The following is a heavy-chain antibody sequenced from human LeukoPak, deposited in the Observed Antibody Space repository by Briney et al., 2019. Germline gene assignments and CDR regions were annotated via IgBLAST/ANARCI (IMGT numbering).Heavy chain of an antibody. CDR3: ARGAPGSYCSRGSCPHFDY. V-gene: IGHV1-8*01. J-gene: IGHJ4*02. Sequence: GASVKVSCKASGYTFTSYDINWVRQATGQGLEWMGWVNPNSGHTGYAQKFQGRVTMTRNTSISTAYMDLSSLRSEDTAVYYCARGAPGSYCSRGSCPHFDYWGQGTLVSVSS. CDR2: VNPNSGHT. D-gene: IGHD2-15*01. CDR1: GYTFTSYD.